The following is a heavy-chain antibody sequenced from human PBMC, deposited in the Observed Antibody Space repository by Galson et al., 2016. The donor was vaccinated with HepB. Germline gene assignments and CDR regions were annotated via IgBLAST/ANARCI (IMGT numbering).Heavy chain of an antibody. CDR2: INEDGSQE. J-gene: IGHJ4*02. V-gene: IGHV3-7*01. D-gene: IGHD2-15*01. CDR1: GFTFSAYW. Sequence: SLRLSCAASGFTFSAYWMSWVRQAPGKGLEWVANINEDGSQEYYADSVEGRFTISRDNAKNSLYLQMNTLRVEETAVYYCARPGYHWGQGTLVTVSS. CDR3: ARPGYH.